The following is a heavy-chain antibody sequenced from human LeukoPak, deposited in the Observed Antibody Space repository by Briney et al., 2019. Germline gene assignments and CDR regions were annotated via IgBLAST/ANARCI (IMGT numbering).Heavy chain of an antibody. D-gene: IGHD3-16*01. V-gene: IGHV3-23*01. Sequence: GGSPRLSLAASGFMFCHFAMALGPQTPGEGVGLGSGISESGGATYYAGSAKGRFTISRDNSKNTLYLQMNSLRSDDTAVYYCATVGVGWVAFEYWGQGALVTVSS. J-gene: IGHJ4*02. CDR2: ISESGGAT. CDR1: GFMFCHFA. CDR3: ATVGVGWVAFEY.